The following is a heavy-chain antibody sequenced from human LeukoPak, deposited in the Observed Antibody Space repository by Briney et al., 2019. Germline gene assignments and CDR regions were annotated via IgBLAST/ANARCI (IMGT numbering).Heavy chain of an antibody. J-gene: IGHJ4*02. CDR3: ARGRNAGGPYYSDY. V-gene: IGHV3-21*01. D-gene: IGHD4-23*01. CDR1: GFTISTYA. CDR2: INSAGTSK. Sequence: GGSLRLSCAASGFTISTYAINWVRQAPGKGLEWVSSINSAGTSKKYADSLKGRFTISRDNAKNSLFLQLSSLRDEDTAVYYCARGRNAGGPYYSDYWGQGTLVTVSS.